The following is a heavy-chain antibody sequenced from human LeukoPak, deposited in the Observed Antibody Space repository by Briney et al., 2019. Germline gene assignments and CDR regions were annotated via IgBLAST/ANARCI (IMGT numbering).Heavy chain of an antibody. Sequence: PSETLSLTCTVSGGSISSYHWSWIRQPPGKGLEWIGYIYYSGSTNYNPSLKSRVTISVDTSKNQFSLKLSSVTAADTAVYYCARHLDDSSGYWGYYYYYGMDVWGQGTTVTVSS. J-gene: IGHJ6*02. CDR1: GGSISSYH. V-gene: IGHV4-59*08. CDR2: IYYSGST. CDR3: ARHLDDSSGYWGYYYYYGMDV. D-gene: IGHD3-22*01.